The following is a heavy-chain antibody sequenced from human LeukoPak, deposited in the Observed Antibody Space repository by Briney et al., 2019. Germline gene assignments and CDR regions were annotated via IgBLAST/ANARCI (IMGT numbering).Heavy chain of an antibody. J-gene: IGHJ4*02. CDR1: GDSVSSISVA. CDR3: ARESASKFGY. Sequence: SQTLSLTCAISGDSVSSISVAWNWIRQSPLRGLEWLGRTYYRSKWYNDYAVSVKSRITINPDTFKNQFSLQLNSVTPEDTAVYYCARESASKFGYWGQGTLVTVSS. D-gene: IGHD6-25*01. CDR2: TYYRSKWYN. V-gene: IGHV6-1*01.